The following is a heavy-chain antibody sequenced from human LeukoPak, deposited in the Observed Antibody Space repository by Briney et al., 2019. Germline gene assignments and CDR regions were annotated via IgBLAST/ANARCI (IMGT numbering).Heavy chain of an antibody. CDR2: IKYDGNEK. CDR3: ARGGTTFEH. Sequence: PGGSLRLSCAASGFTFSSYWMNWVRQAPGKGLEWVANIKYDGNEKYYVDSVKGRFTISRDNAKNSLYLQMNSLRAEDTAVYYCARGGTTFEHWGQGTLVTVSS. J-gene: IGHJ4*02. D-gene: IGHD1-1*01. CDR1: GFTFSSYW. V-gene: IGHV3-7*01.